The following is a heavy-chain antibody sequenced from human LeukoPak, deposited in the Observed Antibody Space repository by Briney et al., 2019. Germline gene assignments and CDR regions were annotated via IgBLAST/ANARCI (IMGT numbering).Heavy chain of an antibody. CDR1: GYTFTSYG. CDR2: ISAYNGNT. V-gene: IGHV1-18*01. Sequence: GASVKVSCKASGYTFTSYGISWVRQAPGQGLEWMGWISAYNGNTNYAQKLQGRVTMTTDTSTSTAYMELRSLRSDDTAVYYCARAEYYYGSGSYSLPNYYYYMDVWGKGTTVTVSS. CDR3: ARAEYYYGSGSYSLPNYYYYMDV. J-gene: IGHJ6*03. D-gene: IGHD3-10*01.